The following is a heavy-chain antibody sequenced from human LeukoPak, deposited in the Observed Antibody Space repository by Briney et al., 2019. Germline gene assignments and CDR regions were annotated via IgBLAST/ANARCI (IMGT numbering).Heavy chain of an antibody. J-gene: IGHJ6*02. CDR1: GFTFGAYA. V-gene: IGHV3-23*01. Sequence: QPGGSLTLSCTASGFTFGAYAMSWVRQAPEKGLEWVAAISADGSRTFYADSVKGRFTISRDNSDNTLSLQMSSLRADDTALFYCAKDLGTTVVPVSIEYYNYGMDVWGQGTTVIVSS. CDR2: ISADGSRT. D-gene: IGHD1-7*01. CDR3: AKDLGTTVVPVSIEYYNYGMDV.